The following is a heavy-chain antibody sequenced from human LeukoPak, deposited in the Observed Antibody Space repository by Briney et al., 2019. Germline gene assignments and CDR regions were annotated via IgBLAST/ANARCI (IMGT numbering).Heavy chain of an antibody. Sequence: GGSLRLSCAASGFTFNTYTMNWVRQAPGKGLEWVSSISSSSNHIYYADSVKGRFTISRDNAANPLYLQMNSLRAEDTAVYHCARDRGLTYYYDSSGYRPMDVWGKGTTVTVSS. J-gene: IGHJ6*03. CDR1: GFTFNTYT. D-gene: IGHD3-22*01. V-gene: IGHV3-21*01. CDR3: ARDRGLTYYYDSSGYRPMDV. CDR2: ISSSSNHI.